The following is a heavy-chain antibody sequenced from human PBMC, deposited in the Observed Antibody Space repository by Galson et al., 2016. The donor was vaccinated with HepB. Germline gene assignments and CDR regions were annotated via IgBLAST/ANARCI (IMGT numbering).Heavy chain of an antibody. J-gene: IGHJ6*03. CDR1: GYTFITYS. V-gene: IGHV1-3*04. CDR2: INTGNGNT. Sequence: SVKVSCKASGYTFITYSMHWVRQAPGQSLEWMGWINTGNGNTRYSQKFQDRITITSDTSATTAYMELNSLRSEDTAVYYCARSPLIVVLPDATLGFQQQLNYYYMDVWGKGTAVTVSS. D-gene: IGHD2-2*01. CDR3: ARSPLIVVLPDATLGFQQQLNYYYMDV.